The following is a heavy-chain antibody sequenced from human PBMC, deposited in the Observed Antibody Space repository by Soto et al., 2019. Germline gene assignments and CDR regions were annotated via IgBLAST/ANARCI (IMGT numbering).Heavy chain of an antibody. CDR3: AKDFSPRVDTAMTYFDY. CDR1: GFTFSSYG. J-gene: IGHJ4*02. Sequence: PGGSLRLSCAASGFTFSSYGMHWVRQAPGKGLEWVAVISYDGSNKYYADSVKGRFTISRDNSKNTLYLQMNSLRAEDTAVYYCAKDFSPRVDTAMTYFDYWGQGTLVTVSS. D-gene: IGHD5-18*01. V-gene: IGHV3-30*18. CDR2: ISYDGSNK.